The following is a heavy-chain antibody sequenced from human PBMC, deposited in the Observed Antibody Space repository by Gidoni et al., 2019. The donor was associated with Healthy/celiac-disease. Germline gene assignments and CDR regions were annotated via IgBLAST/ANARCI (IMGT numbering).Heavy chain of an antibody. CDR3: ARDRGDFWSGYYNWFDP. J-gene: IGHJ5*02. V-gene: IGHV3-48*02. D-gene: IGHD3-3*01. CDR1: GFPFSSYS. CDR2: ISSSSSTI. Sequence: EVQLVESGGGLVQPGGSLRLSCAASGFPFSSYSMNWVRPAPGKGLEWVSYISSSSSTIYYADAVKGRFTISRDNAKNSLYLQMNSLRDEDTAVYYCARDRGDFWSGYYNWFDPWGQGTLVTVSS.